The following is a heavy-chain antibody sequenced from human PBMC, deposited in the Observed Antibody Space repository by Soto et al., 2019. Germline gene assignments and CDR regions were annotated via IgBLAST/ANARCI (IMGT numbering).Heavy chain of an antibody. J-gene: IGHJ6*02. CDR2: ISYDGSNK. CDR1: GFTFSSYG. V-gene: IGHV3-30*18. Sequence: GGSLRLSCAASGFTFSSYGMHWVRQAPGKGLEWVAVISYDGSNKYYADSVKGRFTISRDNSKNTLYLQMNSLRAEDTAVYYCAKDPVDIVATTQYYYYYGMDVWGQGTTVTVSS. CDR3: AKDPVDIVATTQYYYYYGMDV. D-gene: IGHD5-12*01.